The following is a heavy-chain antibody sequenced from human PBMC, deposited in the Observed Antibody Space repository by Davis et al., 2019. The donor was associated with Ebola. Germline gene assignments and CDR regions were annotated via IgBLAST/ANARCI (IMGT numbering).Heavy chain of an antibody. CDR3: ARPKPSYSGSYWYYYGMDV. V-gene: IGHV3-13*01. D-gene: IGHD1-26*01. Sequence: GGSLRLSCAASGFTFSSYDMHWVRQATGKGLEWVSAIGTAGDTYYPGSVKGRFTISRENAKNSLYLQMNSLRAEDTAVYYCARPKPSYSGSYWYYYGMDVWGQGTTVTVSS. CDR1: GFTFSSYD. J-gene: IGHJ6*02. CDR2: IGTAGDT.